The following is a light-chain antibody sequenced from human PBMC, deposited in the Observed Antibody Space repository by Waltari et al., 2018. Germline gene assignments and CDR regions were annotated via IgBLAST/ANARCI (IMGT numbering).Light chain of an antibody. CDR2: GVS. J-gene: IGLJ3*02. CDR1: HSDIGGYSY. CDR3: SSFTSSGTWV. Sequence: QSALTQPAPVSGSPRQSITISCTGTHSDIGGYSYVSWYQHHSGKAPKLMIFGVSDRPSGVSNRFSGSKSGNTASLTISGLQAEDEADYYCSSFTSSGTWVFGGGTRVTVL. V-gene: IGLV2-14*03.